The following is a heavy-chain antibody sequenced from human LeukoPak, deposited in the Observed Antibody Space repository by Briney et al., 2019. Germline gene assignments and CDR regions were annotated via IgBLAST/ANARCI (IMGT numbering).Heavy chain of an antibody. Sequence: GGSLRLSCAASGFTFSNAWMSWVRQAPGKGLEWVSYMSSRSRTIYYADSVKGRFTMSRDNAKNSLYLQMNSLRAEDTAVYYCARETYYYDSSGYYYPGGFDYWGQGTPVTVSS. V-gene: IGHV3-48*01. CDR1: GFTFSNAW. J-gene: IGHJ4*02. CDR3: ARETYYYDSSGYYYPGGFDY. D-gene: IGHD3-22*01. CDR2: MSSRSRTI.